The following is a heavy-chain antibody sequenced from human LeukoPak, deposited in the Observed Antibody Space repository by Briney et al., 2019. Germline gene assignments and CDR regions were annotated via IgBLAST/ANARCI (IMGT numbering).Heavy chain of an antibody. Sequence: GGSLRLSCAASGFPFSDWMTWGRQAPGKGLEWVANIKHGGSEKNYVDSVKGRLTISRDNAKNSLYLQMHSLRAEDTAVYYCARNRRCCGEDYWGQGTQVTVSS. D-gene: IGHD2-21*01. CDR1: GFPFSDW. V-gene: IGHV3-7*01. CDR2: IKHGGSEK. CDR3: ARNRRCCGEDY. J-gene: IGHJ4*02.